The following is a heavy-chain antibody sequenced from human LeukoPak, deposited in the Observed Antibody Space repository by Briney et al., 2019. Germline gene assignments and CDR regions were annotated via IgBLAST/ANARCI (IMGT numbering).Heavy chain of an antibody. CDR2: IIPIFGIA. V-gene: IGHV1-69*04. Sequence: SVKVSCKASGGTFSSYAISWVRQAPGQGLEWMGRIIPIFGIANYAQKFQGRVTITADKSTSTAYMELSSLRSEDTAVYYCASTNYYYGSGSYLYYYYYGMDVWGQGTTVTVSS. CDR3: ASTNYYYGSGSYLYYYYYGMDV. CDR1: GGTFSSYA. J-gene: IGHJ6*02. D-gene: IGHD3-10*01.